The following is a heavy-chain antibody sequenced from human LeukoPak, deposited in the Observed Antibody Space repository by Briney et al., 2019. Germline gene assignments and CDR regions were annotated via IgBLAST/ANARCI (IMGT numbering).Heavy chain of an antibody. V-gene: IGHV1-8*01. J-gene: IGHJ1*01. D-gene: IGHD3-22*01. CDR3: ARGYYYDSSGYYALEYFQH. CDR1: GYTFTSYD. Sequence: ASVKVSCKASGYTFTSYDINWVRQATGQGLEWMGWMNPNSGNTGYAQKFQGRVTMSRNTSISTAYMELSSLRSEDTAVYYCARGYYYDSSGYYALEYFQHWGQGTLVTVSS. CDR2: MNPNSGNT.